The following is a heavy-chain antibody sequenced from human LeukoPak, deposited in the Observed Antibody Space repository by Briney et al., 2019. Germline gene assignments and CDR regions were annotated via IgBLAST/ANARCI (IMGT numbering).Heavy chain of an antibody. CDR2: INTNGDDT. V-gene: IGHV3-64D*09. D-gene: IGHD6-6*01. J-gene: IGHJ4*02. CDR1: GFTFSTYA. Sequence: GGSLRLSRSASGFTFSTYAMHWVRQAPGKGLEHVSTINTNGDDTYYADSVKGRFTISRDNSKRTLYLQMSSLRAEDTAIYYCSGQYSSSSVVDYWGQGTLVTVSS. CDR3: SGQYSSSSVVDY.